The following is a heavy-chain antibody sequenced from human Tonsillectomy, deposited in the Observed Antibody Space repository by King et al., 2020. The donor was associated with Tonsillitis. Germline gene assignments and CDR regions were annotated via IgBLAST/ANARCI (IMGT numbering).Heavy chain of an antibody. CDR2: IKQDGSEA. J-gene: IGHJ2*01. CDR3: ARDSLTATRAFDL. D-gene: IGHD1-14*01. Sequence: VQLVESGGGLVQPGGSLRLSCAASGFTFSSYWRSWVRQAPGKGLEWVANIKQDGSEAYFVYSVTGRLTISRDNAETSLYLQMNSLRAEDTAVYYCARDSLTATRAFDLWGRGTLVTVSS. V-gene: IGHV3-7*03. CDR1: GFTFSSYW.